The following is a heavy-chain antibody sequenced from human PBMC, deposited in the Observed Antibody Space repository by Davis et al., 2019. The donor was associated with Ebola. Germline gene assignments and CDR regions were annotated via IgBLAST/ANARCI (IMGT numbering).Heavy chain of an antibody. J-gene: IGHJ6*02. D-gene: IGHD2-15*01. V-gene: IGHV3-21*04. Sequence: GESLKISCAASGFTFSSYSMNWVRQAPGKGLEWVSSISSSSSYIYYADSVKGRFTISRDNAKNSLYLQMNSLRAEDTAVYYCAKARDCSGGSCSHDPYYYYGMDVWGQGTTVTVSS. CDR2: ISSSSSYI. CDR3: AKARDCSGGSCSHDPYYYYGMDV. CDR1: GFTFSSYS.